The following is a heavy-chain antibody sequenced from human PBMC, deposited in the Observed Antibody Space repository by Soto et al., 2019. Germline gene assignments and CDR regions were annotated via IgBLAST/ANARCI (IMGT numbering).Heavy chain of an antibody. CDR3: VGRIKYIYKYFEY. Sequence: SETLSLTCTFSVDSIISATHYLNFIRQHPWNGLELIEYVSSSGNSYYSPSLKSRVFMSVDTSKNLFSLKLSSVTSADTAIYYCVGRIKYIYKYFEYWGKG. V-gene: IGHV4-31*03. D-gene: IGHD1-1*01. CDR1: VDSIISATHY. CDR2: VSSSGNS. J-gene: IGHJ4*02.